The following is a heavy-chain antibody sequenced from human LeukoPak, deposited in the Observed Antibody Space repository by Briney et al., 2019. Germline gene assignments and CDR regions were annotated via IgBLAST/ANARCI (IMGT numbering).Heavy chain of an antibody. V-gene: IGHV4-34*01. CDR3: ARGPLEFDL. D-gene: IGHD1-14*01. J-gene: IGHJ2*01. CDR1: GGSFSGFY. CDR2: IDHSGNT. Sequence: PSETLSLTCAVYGGSFSGFYWNWIRQPPGKGLEWIGEIDHSGNTNYNPSLKSRVTISLDTSKDQFSLTLSSVTAADTAVYFCARGPLEFDLWGRRTLVIVSS.